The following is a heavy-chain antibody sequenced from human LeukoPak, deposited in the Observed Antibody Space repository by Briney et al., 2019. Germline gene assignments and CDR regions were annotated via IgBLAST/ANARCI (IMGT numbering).Heavy chain of an antibody. CDR3: AKLAKYFYGSETYYFFEH. J-gene: IGHJ4*02. Sequence: GGSLRLSCAASRFTFSSYSMNWVRQAPGKGLGWVSSISSSGSYIYYADSVKGRFTISRDNAKNPLYLQMNSLRVEDTAVYYCAKLAKYFYGSETYYFFEHWGQGTPVTASS. D-gene: IGHD3-10*01. CDR1: RFTFSSYS. V-gene: IGHV3-21*01. CDR2: ISSSGSYI.